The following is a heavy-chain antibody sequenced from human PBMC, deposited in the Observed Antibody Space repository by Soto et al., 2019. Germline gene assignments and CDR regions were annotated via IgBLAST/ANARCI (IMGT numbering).Heavy chain of an antibody. J-gene: IGHJ3*02. CDR1: GFTFSSYA. CDR2: ISGSVGST. V-gene: IGHV3-23*01. D-gene: IGHD3-22*01. CDR3: AKVITMIVVVIRAFDI. Sequence: GGSLRLSCAASGFTFSSYAMSWVRQAPGKGLEWVSAISGSVGSTYYADSVKGRFTISRDNSKNTLYLQMNSLRAEDTAVYYCAKVITMIVVVIRAFDIWGQGTMV.